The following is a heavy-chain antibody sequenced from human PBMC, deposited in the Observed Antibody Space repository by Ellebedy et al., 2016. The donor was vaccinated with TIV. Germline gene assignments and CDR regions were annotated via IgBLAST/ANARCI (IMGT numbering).Heavy chain of an antibody. J-gene: IGHJ4*02. CDR1: GYSFTSYG. D-gene: IGHD4-23*01. Sequence: ASVKVSCKASGYSFTSYGISWVRQAPGQKLEWMGWINAGNGNTKYSQKFQGRVTITADKSTTTAYMELSSLRSDDTAVYYCARGDDYGGNSLTAYWGQGTLVTVSS. CDR2: INAGNGNT. V-gene: IGHV1-18*01. CDR3: ARGDDYGGNSLTAY.